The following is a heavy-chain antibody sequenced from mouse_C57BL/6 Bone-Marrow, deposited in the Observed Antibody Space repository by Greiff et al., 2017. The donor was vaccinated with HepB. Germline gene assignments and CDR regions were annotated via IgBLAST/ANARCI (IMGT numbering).Heavy chain of an antibody. Sequence: VQGVESGPGLVAPSQSLSITCTVSGFSLTSYGVHWVRQPPGKGLEWLVVIWSDGSTTYNSALKSRLSISKDNSKSQVFLKMNSLQTDDTAMYYCARSFYDGYSYWYFDVWGTGTTVTVSS. D-gene: IGHD2-3*01. CDR3: ARSFYDGYSYWYFDV. CDR1: GFSLTSYG. V-gene: IGHV2-6*03. CDR2: IWSDGST. J-gene: IGHJ1*03.